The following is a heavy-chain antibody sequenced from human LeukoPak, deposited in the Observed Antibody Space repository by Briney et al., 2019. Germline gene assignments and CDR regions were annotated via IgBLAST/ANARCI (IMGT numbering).Heavy chain of an antibody. J-gene: IGHJ6*03. D-gene: IGHD3-22*01. V-gene: IGHV4-34*01. CDR2: INHSGST. CDR1: GGSFSGYY. Sequence: SETLSLTCAVYGGSFSGYYWSWIRQPPGKGLEWIGEINHSGSTNCNPSLKSRVTISVDTSKNQFSLKLSSVTAADTAVYYCARGRFNRSGYYFHYYYYYMDVWGKGTTVTVSS. CDR3: ARGRFNRSGYYFHYYYYYMDV.